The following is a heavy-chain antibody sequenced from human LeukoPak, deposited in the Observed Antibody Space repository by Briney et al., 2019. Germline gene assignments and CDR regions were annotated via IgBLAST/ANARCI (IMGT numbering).Heavy chain of an antibody. J-gene: IGHJ4*02. Sequence: GRSLRLSCAASGFTFSSYGMHWVRQAPGKGLEWVAVISYDGSNKYYADSVKGRFTISRDNSKNTLYLQMNSLKTEDTAVYYCTTDRIVGATYFDYWGQGTLVTVSS. CDR2: ISYDGSNK. CDR3: TTDRIVGATYFDY. CDR1: GFTFSSYG. V-gene: IGHV3-30*03. D-gene: IGHD1-26*01.